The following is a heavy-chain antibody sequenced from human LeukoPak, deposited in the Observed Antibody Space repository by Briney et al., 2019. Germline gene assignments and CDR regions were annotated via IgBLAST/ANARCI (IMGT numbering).Heavy chain of an antibody. CDR3: ASAAKKRITMRVVVIGAFDI. D-gene: IGHD3-22*01. Sequence: PGGSLRLSCAASGFTFSSYAMTWVRQAPGKGLEWIGEINYSGSTNYNPSLKSRVTISVDTSKNQFSLKLSSVTAADTAVYYCASAAKKRITMRVVVIGAFDIWGQGTMVTVSS. J-gene: IGHJ3*02. CDR2: INYSGST. CDR1: GFTFSSYA. V-gene: IGHV4-34*01.